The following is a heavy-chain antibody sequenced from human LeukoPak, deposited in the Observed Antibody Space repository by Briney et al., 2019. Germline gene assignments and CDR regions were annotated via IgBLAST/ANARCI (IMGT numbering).Heavy chain of an antibody. CDR1: GFTFSSYE. Sequence: AGGSLRLSCAASGFTFSSYEMNWVRQAPGKGLEWVSYISSSGSTIYYADSVKGRFTISRDNAKNSLYLQMNSLRAEDAAVYYCARVSGYSGFYDGDYWGQGTLVTVSS. CDR2: ISSSGSTI. V-gene: IGHV3-48*03. J-gene: IGHJ4*02. D-gene: IGHD5-12*01. CDR3: ARVSGYSGFYDGDY.